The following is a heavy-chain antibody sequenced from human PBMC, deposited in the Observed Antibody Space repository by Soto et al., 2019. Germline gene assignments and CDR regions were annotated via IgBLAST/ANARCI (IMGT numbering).Heavy chain of an antibody. CDR3: ARIGRSSWYGGVDKWFDP. CDR2: IYYSEST. CDR1: GVSISSGDYY. Sequence: SETLSLTCTVSGVSISSGDYYWRWIRQTPGKGLEWIGYIYYSESTYYNPSLKSRVTISVDTSKNQFSLKLSSVTAADTAVYYCARIGRSSWYGGVDKWFDPWGQGTLVTVS. J-gene: IGHJ5*02. D-gene: IGHD6-13*01. V-gene: IGHV4-30-4*02.